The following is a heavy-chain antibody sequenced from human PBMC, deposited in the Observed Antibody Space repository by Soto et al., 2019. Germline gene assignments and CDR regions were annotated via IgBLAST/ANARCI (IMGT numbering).Heavy chain of an antibody. J-gene: IGHJ1*01. Sequence: QVQLVQSGAAVRKPGASVKISCKSSGYTMTAHFLHWCRQAPGRGLEWMGWINPKNGGTDYAQKFQDRVSMTRDTSINTAYIHLNRLTSYDTALYCFATDDGQYFGSVWGQGTQVSGSS. CDR2: INPKNGGT. V-gene: IGHV1-2*02. CDR3: ATDDGQYFGSV. CDR1: GYTMTAHF. D-gene: IGHD3-10*01.